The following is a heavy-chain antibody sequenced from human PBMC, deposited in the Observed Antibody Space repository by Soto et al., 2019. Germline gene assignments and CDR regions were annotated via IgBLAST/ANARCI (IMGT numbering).Heavy chain of an antibody. Sequence: QVQLVESGGGVVQPGRSLRLSCAASGFTFSSYGMHWVRQAPGKGLEWVAVISYDGSNKYYADSVKGRFTISRDNSKNTLYLQMNSLRAEETAVYYCAKEVVVVPAAIQGYGMDVWGKGTTVTVSS. J-gene: IGHJ6*04. D-gene: IGHD2-2*02. CDR3: AKEVVVVPAAIQGYGMDV. V-gene: IGHV3-30*18. CDR1: GFTFSSYG. CDR2: ISYDGSNK.